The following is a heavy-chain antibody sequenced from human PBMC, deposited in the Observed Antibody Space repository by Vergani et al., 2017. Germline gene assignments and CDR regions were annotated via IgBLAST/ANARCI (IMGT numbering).Heavy chain of an antibody. CDR2: IIWNSGSI. CDR1: GFTFSSYA. Sequence: EVQLLESGGGLVQPGGSLRLSCAASGFTFSSYAMSWVRQAPGKGLEWVSAIIWNSGSIGYADSVKGRFTISRDNAKNSLYLQMNSLRAEDTAFYYCAKDLSYYYDSSGYFQSNAFDIWGQGTMVTVSS. D-gene: IGHD3-22*01. J-gene: IGHJ3*02. CDR3: AKDLSYYYDSSGYFQSNAFDI. V-gene: IGHV3-9*01.